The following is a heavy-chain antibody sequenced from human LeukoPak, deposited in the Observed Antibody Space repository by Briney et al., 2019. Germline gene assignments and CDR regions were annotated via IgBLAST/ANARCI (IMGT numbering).Heavy chain of an antibody. V-gene: IGHV4-34*01. CDR3: ARQEIGLRSFDP. CDR2: VYYTGST. D-gene: IGHD3/OR15-3a*01. CDR1: GGSFSDY. Sequence: PSETLSLTCAVHGGSFSDYWSWIRQPPGKNLEWLGSVYYTGSTHSNPSLKSRVTISVDTSKNQFSLNLSSVTAADTAVYYCARQEIGLRSFDPWGQGTLVTVSS. J-gene: IGHJ5*02.